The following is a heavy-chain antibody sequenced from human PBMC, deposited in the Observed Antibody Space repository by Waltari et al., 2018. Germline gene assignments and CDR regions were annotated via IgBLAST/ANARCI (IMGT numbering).Heavy chain of an antibody. D-gene: IGHD6-19*01. V-gene: IGHV1-24*01. CDR2: CDQEDGET. CDR1: GYTLTELS. J-gene: IGHJ2*01. Sequence: QVQLVQSGAEVKKPGASVKVSCKVSGYTLTELSMHWVRQAPGKGLEWMGGCDQEDGETIYAQKLQGRVTMTEDTSTDTAYMELSSLRAEDTAVYYCATCIAVDSWYFDLWGRGTLVIVSS. CDR3: ATCIAVDSWYFDL.